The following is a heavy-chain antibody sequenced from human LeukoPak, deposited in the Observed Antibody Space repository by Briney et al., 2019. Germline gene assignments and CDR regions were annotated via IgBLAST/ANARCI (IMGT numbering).Heavy chain of an antibody. CDR2: INAGNGNT. CDR3: ARHPDRAAAGTGFDY. Sequence: ASVKVSCKASGYTFTSYAMHWVRQAPGQRLEWMGWINAGNGNTKYSQKFQGRVTITRDTSASTAYVELSSLRSEDTAVYYCARHPDRAAAGTGFDYWGQGTLVTVSS. J-gene: IGHJ4*02. V-gene: IGHV1-3*01. CDR1: GYTFTSYA. D-gene: IGHD6-13*01.